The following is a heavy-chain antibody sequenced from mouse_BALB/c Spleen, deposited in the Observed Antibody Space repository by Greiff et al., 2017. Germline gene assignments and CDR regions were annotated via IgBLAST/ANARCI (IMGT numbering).Heavy chain of an antibody. Sequence: EVQRVESGGGLVKPGGSLKLSCAASGFTFSSYAMSWVRQTPEKRLEWVATISSGGSYTYYPDSVKGRFTISRDNAKNTLYLQMSSLRSEDTAMYYCARQDGYDYDWFAYWGQGTLVTVSA. J-gene: IGHJ3*01. CDR1: GFTFSSYA. V-gene: IGHV5-9-3*01. CDR2: ISSGGSYT. CDR3: ARQDGYDYDWFAY. D-gene: IGHD2-4*01.